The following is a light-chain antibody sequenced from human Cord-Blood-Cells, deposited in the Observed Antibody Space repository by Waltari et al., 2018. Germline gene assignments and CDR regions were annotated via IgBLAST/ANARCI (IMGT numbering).Light chain of an antibody. CDR3: QQYDNLPYT. V-gene: IGKV1-33*01. J-gene: IGKJ2*01. CDR2: DAS. CDR1: QDMSNY. Sequence: DIQMTQSPYSLSSSGGARVTITCQASQDMSNYLNWYQQKPGKAPKLLIYDASNLETGVPSRFSGSGSGTDFTFTISSLQPEDIATYYCQQYDNLPYTFGQGTKLEIK.